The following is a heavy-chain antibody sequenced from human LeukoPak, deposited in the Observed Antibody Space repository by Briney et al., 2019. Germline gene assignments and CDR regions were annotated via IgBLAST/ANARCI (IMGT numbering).Heavy chain of an antibody. CDR1: GGSISDYY. CDR3: ARHRNPYCSSTSCFNWFYP. CDR2: IYYSGSA. Sequence: NPSETLSLTCTVSGGSISDYYWSWIRQPPGKGLEWIGYIYYSGSANYNPSLKSRVTISVDTSKNEFSLRLSSVTAADTAVYYCARHRNPYCSSTSCFNWFYPWGQGTLVTVSS. J-gene: IGHJ5*02. V-gene: IGHV4-59*08. D-gene: IGHD2-2*01.